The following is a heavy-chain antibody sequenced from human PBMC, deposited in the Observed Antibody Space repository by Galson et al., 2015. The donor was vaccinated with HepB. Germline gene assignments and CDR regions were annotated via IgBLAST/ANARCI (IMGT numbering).Heavy chain of an antibody. CDR1: GGSISSSSYY. D-gene: IGHD6-13*01. CDR3: ARYSSSWAYYFDY. Sequence: LSLTCTVSGGSISSSSYYWGWIRQPPGKGLEWIGSIYYSGSTYYNPSLKSRVTISVDTSKNQFSLELSSVTAADTAVYYCARYSSSWAYYFDYWGQGTLVTVSS. CDR2: IYYSGST. V-gene: IGHV4-39*07. J-gene: IGHJ4*02.